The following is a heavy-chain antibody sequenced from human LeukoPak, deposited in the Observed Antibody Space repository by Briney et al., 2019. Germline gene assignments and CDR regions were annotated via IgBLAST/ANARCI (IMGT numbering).Heavy chain of an antibody. Sequence: GASVKVSCKASGYTFTGYYMHWVRQAPGQGLEWMGRIIPILGIANYAQKFQGRVTITADKSTSTAYMELSSLRSEDTAVYYCARDLNFYDSSGYMGDYWGQGTLVTVSS. D-gene: IGHD3-22*01. CDR1: GYTFTGYY. CDR3: ARDLNFYDSSGYMGDY. J-gene: IGHJ4*02. CDR2: IIPILGIA. V-gene: IGHV1-69*04.